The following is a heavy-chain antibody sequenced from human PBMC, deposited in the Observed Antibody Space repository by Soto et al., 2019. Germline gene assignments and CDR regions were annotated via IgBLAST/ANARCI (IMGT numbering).Heavy chain of an antibody. Sequence: PGGSLRLSCEASGFTFSGFDMHCVRQPTGKGLERVSSSGTAGDTYYAVSVKGRFTISRDNAKNSLSLQMNSLIAGDMAVYFCAKSQEIGTHFFDSWGQGTQVTVSS. CDR1: GFTFSGFD. J-gene: IGHJ4*02. CDR3: AKSQEIGTHFFDS. CDR2: SGTAGDT. D-gene: IGHD6-13*01. V-gene: IGHV3-13*01.